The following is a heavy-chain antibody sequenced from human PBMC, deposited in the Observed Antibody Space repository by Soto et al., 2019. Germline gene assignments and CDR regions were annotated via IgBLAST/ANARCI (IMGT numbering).Heavy chain of an antibody. D-gene: IGHD3-10*01. CDR2: INNGGSS. Sequence: PSETLSLTCAASGGSFSGYYWTWIRQPPGKGLEWIGEINNGGSSNYNPSLKSRGSMSVGTSNNQFSLKLTSVTAADTAVYYRARGRGEGYNQNWYFDLWGRGTLVTVSA. CDR3: ARGRGEGYNQNWYFDL. J-gene: IGHJ2*01. V-gene: IGHV4-34*01. CDR1: GGSFSGYY.